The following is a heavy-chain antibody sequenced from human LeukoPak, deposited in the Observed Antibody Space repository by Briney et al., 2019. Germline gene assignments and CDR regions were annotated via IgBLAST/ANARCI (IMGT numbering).Heavy chain of an antibody. V-gene: IGHV4-39*01. D-gene: IGHD3-10*01. J-gene: IGHJ6*02. Sequence: SETLSLTCTVSGGSISSSSYYWGWIRQPPGKGLEWIGSIYYSGSTYYNPSLKSRVTISVDTSKNQFSLKLGSVTAADTAVYYCARGMVRGVIIIGPGNGMDVWGQGTTVTVSS. CDR1: GGSISSSSYY. CDR3: ARGMVRGVIIIGPGNGMDV. CDR2: IYYSGST.